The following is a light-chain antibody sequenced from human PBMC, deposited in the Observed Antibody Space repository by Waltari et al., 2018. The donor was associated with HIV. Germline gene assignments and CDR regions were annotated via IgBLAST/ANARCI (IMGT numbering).Light chain of an antibody. Sequence: EIVMTQSPDTLSVSPGDRATLXXXAIQSVGGNLGWYQVRPGQTPSLLIYGATSRTTGFPARFSGRGSGTEFTLTISGLQSEDFAIYYCQQYNELPQTFGQGTRV. V-gene: IGKV3-15*01. CDR1: QSVGGN. CDR2: GAT. CDR3: QQYNELPQT. J-gene: IGKJ1*01.